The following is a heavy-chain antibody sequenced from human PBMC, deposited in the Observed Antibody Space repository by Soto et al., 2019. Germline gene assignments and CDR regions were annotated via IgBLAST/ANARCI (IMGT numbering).Heavy chain of an antibody. V-gene: IGHV3-23*01. Sequence: EVQLLESGGDLVQPGGSLRLSCIASGVTFSTYAMSWVRQAPGKGLEWVSAISGSGGTTYYADSVKGRFTISRDNSKNTLYLQLNGLRAEDTAVYYCAKHRAGFGSGSDTYYFDVWGQGTLVTVSS. J-gene: IGHJ4*02. D-gene: IGHD3-10*01. CDR2: ISGSGGTT. CDR3: AKHRAGFGSGSDTYYFDV. CDR1: GVTFSTYA.